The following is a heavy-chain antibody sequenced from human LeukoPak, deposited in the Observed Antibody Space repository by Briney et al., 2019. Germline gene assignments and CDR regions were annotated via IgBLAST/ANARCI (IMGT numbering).Heavy chain of an antibody. CDR3: ARYSSGYYQYYFDY. CDR2: IYYSGST. CDR1: GGSISSSSYY. V-gene: IGHV4-39*01. J-gene: IGHJ4*02. Sequence: PSETLSLTCTVSGGSISSSSYYWGWIRQPPGKGLEWIGSIYYSGSTYYNPSLKSRVTISVDTSKNQFSLKLSSVTAADTAVYYCARYSSGYYQYYFDYWGQGTLVTVSS. D-gene: IGHD3-22*01.